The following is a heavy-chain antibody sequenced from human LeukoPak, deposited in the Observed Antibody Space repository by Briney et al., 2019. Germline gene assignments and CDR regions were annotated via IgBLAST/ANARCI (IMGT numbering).Heavy chain of an antibody. V-gene: IGHV3-30*02. J-gene: IGHJ1*01. CDR1: GFTFSSYG. CDR2: IRYDGSNT. D-gene: IGHD3-22*01. Sequence: GGSLRLSCAASGFTFSSYGMHWVRQAPGKGLEWVAFIRYDGSNTYYADSVKGRFTISRDNSKNTLYLQMNSLRGEDTAVYYCATYSSLNAREFQHWGQGTLVTVSS. CDR3: ATYSSLNAREFQH.